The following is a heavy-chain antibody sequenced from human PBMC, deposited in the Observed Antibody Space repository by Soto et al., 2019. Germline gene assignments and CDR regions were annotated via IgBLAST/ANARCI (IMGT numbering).Heavy chain of an antibody. CDR3: ARDPRTGTTHPSPIDY. J-gene: IGHJ4*02. Sequence: ASVKVSCKASGYTCTIYGISCVLRSRVQGLEWMGWISAYNGNTNYAQKLQGRVTMTTDTSTSTAYMELRSLRSDDTAVYYCARDPRTGTTHPSPIDYWGQGTLVTVSS. V-gene: IGHV1-18*04. D-gene: IGHD1-1*01. CDR2: ISAYNGNT. CDR1: GYTCTIYG.